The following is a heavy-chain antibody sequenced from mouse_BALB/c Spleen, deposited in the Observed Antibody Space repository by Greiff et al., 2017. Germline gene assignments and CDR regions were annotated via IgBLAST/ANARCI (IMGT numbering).Heavy chain of an antibody. CDR2: ISDGGSYT. V-gene: IGHV5-4*02. CDR1: GFTFSDYY. Sequence: EVKLVESGGGLVKPGGSLKLSCAASGFTFSDYYMYWVRQTPEKRLEWVATISDGGSYTYYPYSVKGRFTISRDNAKNNLYLQMSSLKSEDTAMYYCARDGAMDYWGQGTSVTVSS. CDR3: ARDGAMDY. J-gene: IGHJ4*01.